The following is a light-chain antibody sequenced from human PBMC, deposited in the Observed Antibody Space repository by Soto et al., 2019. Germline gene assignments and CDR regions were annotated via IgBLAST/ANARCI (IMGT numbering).Light chain of an antibody. CDR3: LQSYSSPRT. J-gene: IGKJ4*01. CDR1: QSINNY. V-gene: IGKV1-39*01. CDR2: TAS. Sequence: IQVTQSPSSLCASVGDRVTITCRASQSINNYLNWYQQKPGRAPNFLIYTASTLQRGVPSRFSGSGSGTDFTLTISSLQPEDFATYYCLQSYSSPRTFGGGTKVEIK.